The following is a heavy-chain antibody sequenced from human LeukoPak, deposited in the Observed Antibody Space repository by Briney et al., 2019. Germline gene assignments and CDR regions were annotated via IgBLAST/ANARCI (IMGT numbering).Heavy chain of an antibody. V-gene: IGHV4-59*01. CDR2: IYYSGST. D-gene: IGHD3-10*01. CDR1: GGSISSYY. J-gene: IGHJ6*02. CDR3: ARDGLLGQDPYYYYYGMDV. Sequence: SETLSLTCTVSGGSISSYYWSCIRQPPGKGLEWIGYIYYSGSTNYNPSLKSRVTISVDTSKNQFSLKLSSVTAADTAVYYCARDGLLGQDPYYYYYGMDVWGQGTTVTVSS.